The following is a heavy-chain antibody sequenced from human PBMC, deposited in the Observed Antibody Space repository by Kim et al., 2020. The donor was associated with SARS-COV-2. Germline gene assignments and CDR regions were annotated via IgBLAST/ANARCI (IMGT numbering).Heavy chain of an antibody. V-gene: IGHV4-34*01. Sequence: SETLSLTCAVYGGSFSGYYWSWIRQPPGKGLEWIGEINHSGSTNYNPSLKSRVTISVDTSKNQFSLKLSSVTAADTAVYYCARKRTIFGVVSGCSYGYIPNWFDPWGQGTLVTVSS. CDR1: GGSFSGYY. D-gene: IGHD3-3*01. J-gene: IGHJ5*02. CDR3: ARKRTIFGVVSGCSYGYIPNWFDP. CDR2: INHSGST.